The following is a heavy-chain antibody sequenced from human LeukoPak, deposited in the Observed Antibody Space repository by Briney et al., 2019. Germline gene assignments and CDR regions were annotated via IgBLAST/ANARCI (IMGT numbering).Heavy chain of an antibody. V-gene: IGHV3-33*03. CDR1: GFTFSSYG. D-gene: IGHD4-11*01. CDR2: IWYDGSNK. Sequence: GRSLRLSCAASGFTFSSYGMHWVRQAPGKGLEWVAVIWYDGSNKYYADSVKGRFTISRDNAKNTLYLQMNSLRTEDTAVYYCAKTTGRADYSSDGGYYGLDVWGQGTTVTVSS. J-gene: IGHJ6*02. CDR3: AKTTGRADYSSDGGYYGLDV.